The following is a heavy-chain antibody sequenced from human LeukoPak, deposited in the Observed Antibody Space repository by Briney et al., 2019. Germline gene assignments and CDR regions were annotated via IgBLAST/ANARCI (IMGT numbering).Heavy chain of an antibody. J-gene: IGHJ4*02. CDR3: ATRRIPIYCSGGSCYSEFNY. CDR1: GYTLTELS. CDR2: FDPEDGET. V-gene: IGHV1-24*01. Sequence: ASVKVSCKVSGYTLTELSMHWVRQAPGKGLEWMGGFDPEDGETIYAQKFQGRVTMTEDTSTDTAYMELSSLRSEDTAVYYCATRRIPIYCSGGSCYSEFNYWGQGTLVTVSS. D-gene: IGHD2-15*01.